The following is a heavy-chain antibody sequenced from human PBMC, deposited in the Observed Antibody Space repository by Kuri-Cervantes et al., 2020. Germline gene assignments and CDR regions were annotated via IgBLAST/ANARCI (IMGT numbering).Heavy chain of an antibody. D-gene: IGHD4-17*01. CDR2: IYYSGST. CDR1: GGSISSGGYY. Sequence: SETLSLTCTVSGGSISSGGYYWSWIRQHPGKGLEWIGYIYYSGSTYYNPSLKSRVTISVDTSKNQFSLKLSSVTAADTAVYYCARGTTATHIYYYYGMDVWGQGTTVTVSS. V-gene: IGHV4-31*03. CDR3: ARGTTATHIYYYYGMDV. J-gene: IGHJ6*02.